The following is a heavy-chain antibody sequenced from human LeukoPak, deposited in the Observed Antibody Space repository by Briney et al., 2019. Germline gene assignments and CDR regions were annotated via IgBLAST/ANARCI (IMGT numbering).Heavy chain of an antibody. CDR1: GGSISSYY. Sequence: SETLSLTCTVSGGSISSYYWSWIRQPPGKGLEWIGYIYYSGSTNYNPSLKSRVTISVDTYKNQFSLKLSSVTAADTAVYYCARSLYHTMVRGVYYYYGMDVWGQGTTVTVSS. CDR3: ARSLYHTMVRGVYYYYGMDV. J-gene: IGHJ6*02. CDR2: IYYSGST. V-gene: IGHV4-59*01. D-gene: IGHD3-10*01.